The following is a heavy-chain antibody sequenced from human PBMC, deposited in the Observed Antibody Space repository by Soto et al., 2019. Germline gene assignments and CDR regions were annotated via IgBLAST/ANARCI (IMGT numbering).Heavy chain of an antibody. J-gene: IGHJ6*02. Sequence: EVQLVESGGGLVQPGGSLRLSCAASGFTFSSYSMNWVRQAPGKGLEWVSYISSSSSTIYYADSVKGRFTISRDNAKNSLYLQMNSLRDEDTAVYYCARVGGEWELLVYYYYYGMDVWGQGTTVTVSS. D-gene: IGHD1-26*01. V-gene: IGHV3-48*02. CDR2: ISSSSSTI. CDR3: ARVGGEWELLVYYYYYGMDV. CDR1: GFTFSSYS.